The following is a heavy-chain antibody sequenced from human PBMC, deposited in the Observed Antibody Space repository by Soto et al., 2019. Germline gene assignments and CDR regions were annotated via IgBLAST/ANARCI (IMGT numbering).Heavy chain of an antibody. CDR3: ASSYGSGSYSRPLDY. V-gene: IGHV1-69*02. CDR1: GGTFSSYT. CDR2: IIPILGIA. Sequence: QVQLVQSGAEVKKPGSSVKVSCKASGGTFSSYTISWVRQAPGQGLEWMGRIIPILGIANYAQKFQGRVTIPTDKSTSTPSLELSSLRSEDTAVYYCASSYGSGSYSRPLDYWGKGTLVPVSS. D-gene: IGHD3-10*01. J-gene: IGHJ4*02.